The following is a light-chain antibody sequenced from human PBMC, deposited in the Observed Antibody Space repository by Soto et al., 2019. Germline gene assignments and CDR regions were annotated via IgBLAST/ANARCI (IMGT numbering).Light chain of an antibody. J-gene: IGKJ5*01. CDR1: QSFRGL. CDR3: QQRHMWPIT. CDR2: DAY. Sequence: EVVLTQSPVTLSLSAGERATLSCRASQSFRGLLAWYQQKPGQAPRLLIYDAYNRATGIPPRFSGSGSGTDFTLTISSLEPEDSAVYYCQQRHMWPITFGQGTRREIK. V-gene: IGKV3-11*01.